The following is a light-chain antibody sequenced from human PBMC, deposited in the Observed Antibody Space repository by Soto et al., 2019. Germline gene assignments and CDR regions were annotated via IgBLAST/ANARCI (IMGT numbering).Light chain of an antibody. CDR3: TPYAGSNIPVV. CDR1: SSDVGGYNF. J-gene: IGLJ2*01. Sequence: QSALTQPPSASGSPGQSVTISCTGTSSDVGGYNFVSWYQQHPGKAPKLMIYEVTKRPSGVPDRFSGSKSGNTASLTVSGLQAEDEADYYCTPYAGSNIPVVFGGGTKVTVL. V-gene: IGLV2-8*01. CDR2: EVT.